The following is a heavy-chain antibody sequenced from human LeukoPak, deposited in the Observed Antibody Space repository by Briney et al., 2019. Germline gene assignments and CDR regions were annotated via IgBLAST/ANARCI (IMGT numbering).Heavy chain of an antibody. CDR1: GFTFSTYA. V-gene: IGHV3-23*01. Sequence: PGGSLRLSCAASGFTFSTYAMSWVRQAPGKGLEWVWLISGTGGSTYYADSVKGRFPICRDNSKNTLYLQMNSLRAEATAVYYCAKDDSGYDPFDYWGQGTLVTVSS. J-gene: IGHJ4*02. D-gene: IGHD5-12*01. CDR2: ISGTGGST. CDR3: AKDDSGYDPFDY.